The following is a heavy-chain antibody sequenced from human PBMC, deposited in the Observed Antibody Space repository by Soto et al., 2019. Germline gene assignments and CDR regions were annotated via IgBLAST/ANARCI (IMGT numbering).Heavy chain of an antibody. J-gene: IGHJ4*02. CDR3: AREYNWSYQGWTVY. CDR1: GYRFIDYF. V-gene: IGHV1-2*02. D-gene: IGHD1-26*01. CDR2: INPKSGGT. Sequence: GASVKVSCKASGYRFIDYFMHWVRRAPGQGLEWTGWINPKSGGTKIAQKFQGRTTMTRDTSINTVFMELSRLTSDDTAVYFCAREYNWSYQGWTVYWGMGTLGT.